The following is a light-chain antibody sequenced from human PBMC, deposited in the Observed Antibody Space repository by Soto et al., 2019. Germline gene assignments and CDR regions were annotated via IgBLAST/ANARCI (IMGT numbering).Light chain of an antibody. J-gene: IGKJ5*01. CDR1: QSISGY. Sequence: DIQMTQSPSSLSASVGDRVTITCRASQSISGYLNWYQQKPGRAPNLLIYATSSLQSGVPLRFSGSGSGTDFTLTISSLQPEDFATYYCQQTYSSLITFGQGTRLEIK. CDR3: QQTYSSLIT. V-gene: IGKV1-39*01. CDR2: ATS.